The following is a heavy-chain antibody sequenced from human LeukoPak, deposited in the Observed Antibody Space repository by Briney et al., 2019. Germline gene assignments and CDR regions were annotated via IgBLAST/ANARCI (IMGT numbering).Heavy chain of an antibody. CDR1: GYTFTSYG. V-gene: IGHV1-18*01. CDR2: ISAYNGNT. D-gene: IGHD6-13*01. CDR3: AKARQQLVLDLAGY. J-gene: IGHJ4*02. Sequence: ASVKVSCKASGYTFTSYGISWVRQAPGQGLEWMGWISAYNGNTNYAQKLQGRVTMTTDTSTSTAYMELRSLRSDDTAVYYCAKARQQLVLDLAGYWGQGTLVTVSS.